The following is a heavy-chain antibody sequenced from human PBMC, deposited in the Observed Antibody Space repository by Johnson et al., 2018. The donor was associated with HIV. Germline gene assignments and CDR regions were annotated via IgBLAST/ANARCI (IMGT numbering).Heavy chain of an antibody. V-gene: IGHV3-NL1*01. J-gene: IGHJ3*02. CDR2: IYSGGST. Sequence: QVQLVESGGGVVQPGRSLRLSCAASGFTFNTYGMHWVRQAPGKGLEWVAVIYSGGSTQYADFVKGRFSISRDTSKNTVYLQMNSLRVEDTALYYCASVRRGALDIWGQGTMVTVSS. CDR1: GFTFNTYG. D-gene: IGHD3-10*02. CDR3: ASVRRGALDI.